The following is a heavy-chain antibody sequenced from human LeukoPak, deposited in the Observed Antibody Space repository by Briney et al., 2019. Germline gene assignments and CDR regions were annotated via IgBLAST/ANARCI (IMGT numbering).Heavy chain of an antibody. V-gene: IGHV4-39*01. D-gene: IGHD5-18*01. CDR1: GGSISSSSYY. J-gene: IGHJ4*02. CDR3: ARQHGYSYGGPDWGDPQKIFDY. Sequence: PSETLSLTCTVSGGSISSSSYYWGWIRQPPGKGLEWIGSIYYSGSTYYNPSLKSRVTISVDTSKNQFSLKLSSVTAADTAVYYCARQHGYSYGGPDWGDPQKIFDYWGQGTLVTVSS. CDR2: IYYSGST.